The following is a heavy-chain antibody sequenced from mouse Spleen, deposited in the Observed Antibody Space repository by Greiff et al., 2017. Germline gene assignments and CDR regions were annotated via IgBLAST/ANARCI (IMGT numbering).Heavy chain of an antibody. D-gene: IGHD2-14*01. CDR1: GYTFTSYW. J-gene: IGHJ4*01. V-gene: IGHV1-50*01. Sequence: VQLQQPGAELVKPGASVKLSCKASGYTFTSYWMQWVKQRPGQGLEWIGEIDPSDSYTNYNQKFKGKATLTVDTSSSTAYMQLSSLTSEDSAVYYCANYYRYDVYAMDYWGQGTSVTGSS. CDR3: ANYYRYDVYAMDY. CDR2: IDPSDSYT.